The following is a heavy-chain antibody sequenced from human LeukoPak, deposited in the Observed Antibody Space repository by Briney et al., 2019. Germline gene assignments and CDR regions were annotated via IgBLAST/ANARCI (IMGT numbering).Heavy chain of an antibody. CDR3: ARDVNPRWGVVVVAATRPY. CDR2: ISSSSSYI. Sequence: GGSLRLSCAASGFTFSSYSVNWVRQAPGKGLEWVSSISSSSSYIYYADSVKGRFTISRDNAKNSLYLQMNSLRAEDTAVYYCARDVNPRWGVVVVAATRPYWGQGTLVTVSS. V-gene: IGHV3-21*01. J-gene: IGHJ4*02. D-gene: IGHD2-15*01. CDR1: GFTFSSYS.